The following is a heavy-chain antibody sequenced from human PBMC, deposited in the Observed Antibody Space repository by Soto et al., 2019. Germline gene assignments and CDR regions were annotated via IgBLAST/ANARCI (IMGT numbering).Heavy chain of an antibody. D-gene: IGHD1-7*01. CDR2: ISSSGSTI. Sequence: PGGSLRLSCAASGFTFSDYYMSWIRQAPGKGLEWVSYISSSGSTIYYADSVKGRFTISRDNAKNSLYLQMNSLRAEDTAVYYCARDGRLELRFYPYYGMDVWGQGTTVTASS. CDR3: ARDGRLELRFYPYYGMDV. V-gene: IGHV3-11*01. CDR1: GFTFSDYY. J-gene: IGHJ6*02.